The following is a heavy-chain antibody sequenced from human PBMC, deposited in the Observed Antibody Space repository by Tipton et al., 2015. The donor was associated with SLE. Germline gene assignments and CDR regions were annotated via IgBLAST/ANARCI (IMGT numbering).Heavy chain of an antibody. J-gene: IGHJ6*03. CDR2: IYYSGST. V-gene: IGHV4-61*08. CDR1: GGSISSGGYY. D-gene: IGHD6-13*01. Sequence: TLSLTCTVSGGSISSGGYYWSWVRQRPGKGLEWIGYIYYSGSTNYNPSLKSRITISVDTSKNQFSLEVRSVTAADTAVYYCARGLRQLAHYYYYYMDVWGKGTTVTVSS. CDR3: ARGLRQLAHYYYYYMDV.